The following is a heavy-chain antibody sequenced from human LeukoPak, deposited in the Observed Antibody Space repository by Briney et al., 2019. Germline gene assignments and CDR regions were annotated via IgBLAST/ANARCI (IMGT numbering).Heavy chain of an antibody. CDR1: RYSFTSNY. Sequence: GASVKVSCKASRYSFTSNYIHWVRQAPGQGLEWMGMIYPRDGSTSYAQKFQGRVTVTRDTSTSTVHMELSGLRSEDTAVYYCAGDQEAFDYWGQGTLVTVSS. V-gene: IGHV1-46*01. CDR3: AGDQEAFDY. J-gene: IGHJ4*02. CDR2: IYPRDGST.